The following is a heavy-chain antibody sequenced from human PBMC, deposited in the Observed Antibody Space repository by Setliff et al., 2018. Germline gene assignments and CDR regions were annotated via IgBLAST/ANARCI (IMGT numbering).Heavy chain of an antibody. CDR3: ARQEVLGKNWNAYYYGLDV. V-gene: IGHV5-10-1*01. CDR1: GYSFTSYW. D-gene: IGHD1-1*01. J-gene: IGHJ6*02. CDR2: IDPSDSYT. Sequence: PGESLKISCRGSGYSFTSYWINWVRQMPGKGLEWMGRIDPSDSYTNYSPSFQGHVSISVDKSISTAYLQWSSLKASDAAMYYCARQEVLGKNWNAYYYGLDVWGQGTLVTVSS.